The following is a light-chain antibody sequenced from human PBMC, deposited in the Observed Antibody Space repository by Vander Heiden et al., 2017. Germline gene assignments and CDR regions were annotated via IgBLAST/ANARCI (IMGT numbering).Light chain of an antibody. V-gene: IGKV1-5*03. J-gene: IGKJ2*01. Sequence: DIQMTQSPSNLSASVGDRLTITCRASQTIPSYLAWYQQKPGEAPKLLIYKASNLESGVPSRFSGSGSGTEFTLTISSLQPDDFATYYCHQYNDYSGGTFGQGTKVEIK. CDR3: HQYNDYSGGT. CDR2: KAS. CDR1: QTIPSY.